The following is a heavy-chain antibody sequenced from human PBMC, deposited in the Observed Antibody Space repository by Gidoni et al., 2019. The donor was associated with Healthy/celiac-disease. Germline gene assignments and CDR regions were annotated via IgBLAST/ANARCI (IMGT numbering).Heavy chain of an antibody. Sequence: QVQRVQAGSGLKKPGGAVKGSCKGAVYTFTSYAMNWVRQATGQGLEWMGWSNPNPGNPTYAPCLTGRFAFSLDTSVSTAYLQISSLKAEDTAVYFCARELQLGPYYFDYWGQGTLVTVSS. V-gene: IGHV7-4-1*02. CDR2: SNPNPGNP. J-gene: IGHJ4*02. D-gene: IGHD6-13*01. CDR3: ARELQLGPYYFDY. CDR1: VYTFTSYA.